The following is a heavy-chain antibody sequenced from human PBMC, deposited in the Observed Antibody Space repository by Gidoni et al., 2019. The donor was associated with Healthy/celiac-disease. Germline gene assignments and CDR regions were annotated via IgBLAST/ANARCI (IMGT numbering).Heavy chain of an antibody. J-gene: IGHJ6*02. Sequence: EVQLVESGGGLVKPGGSLILSCAASGFTFSSYSMNWVRLAPGKGLEWVSSISSSSSYISYADSVKGRFTISRDNAKNSLYLQMNSLRAEDTAVYYCARDFGYCSSTSRSTYYYYYGMDVWGQGTTVTVSS. D-gene: IGHD2-2*01. CDR1: GFTFSSYS. CDR3: ARDFGYCSSTSRSTYYYYYGMDV. V-gene: IGHV3-21*01. CDR2: ISSSSSYI.